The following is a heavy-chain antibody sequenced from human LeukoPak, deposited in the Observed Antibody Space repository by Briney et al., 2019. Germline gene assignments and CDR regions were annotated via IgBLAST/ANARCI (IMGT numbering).Heavy chain of an antibody. V-gene: IGHV4-31*03. CDR3: ARWSSLAAAKAFDY. J-gene: IGHJ4*02. CDR2: IYYSGST. Sequence: SETLSLTCTVSGGSISSGGYYWSWIRQHPGKGLEWIGYIYYSGSTYYNPSLKSRVTISVDTSKNQFSLKLSSVTAADTAVYYCARWSSLAAAKAFDYWGQGTLVTVSS. CDR1: GGSISSGGYY. D-gene: IGHD6-13*01.